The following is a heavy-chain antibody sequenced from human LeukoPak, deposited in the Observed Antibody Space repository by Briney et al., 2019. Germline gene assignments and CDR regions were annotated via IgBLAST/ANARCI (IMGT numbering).Heavy chain of an antibody. V-gene: IGHV3-21*01. CDR2: ISSSSSYI. J-gene: IGHJ4*02. CDR3: AREKVDGSGWYVDIDY. D-gene: IGHD6-19*01. CDR1: GFTFSSYS. Sequence: GGSLRLSCAASGFTFSSYSMNWVRQALGKGLEWVSSISSSSSYIYYADSVKGRFTISRDNAKNSLYLQMNSLRAEDTAVYYCAREKVDGSGWYVDIDYWGQGTLVTVSS.